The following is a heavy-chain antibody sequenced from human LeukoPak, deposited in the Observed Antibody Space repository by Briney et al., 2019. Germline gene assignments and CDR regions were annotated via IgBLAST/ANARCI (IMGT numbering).Heavy chain of an antibody. CDR1: GESISGFC. Sequence: SETLSLTCTVSGESISGFCWTWIRQPPGKGLEWIGYIYYSGSTNYNPSLKSRVTISVDTSKNQFSLKLSSVTAADTAVYYCARYSSLVYYGSGSYSYYYYMDVWGKGTTVTISS. D-gene: IGHD3-10*01. J-gene: IGHJ6*03. CDR2: IYYSGST. V-gene: IGHV4-59*01. CDR3: ARYSSLVYYGSGSYSYYYYMDV.